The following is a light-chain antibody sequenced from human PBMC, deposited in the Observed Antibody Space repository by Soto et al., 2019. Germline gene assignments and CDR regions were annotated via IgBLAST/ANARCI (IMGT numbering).Light chain of an antibody. CDR1: QGISSY. Sequence: DTQLTQSPSFLSASVGDRVTITCRASQGISSYLAWYQQKPGKAPKLLIYAASTLQSGVPSRFSGSGSGTEFTLTISSLQPEDFATYYCQQLNSYPPWTFGQGTKVDIK. CDR2: AAS. V-gene: IGKV1-9*01. CDR3: QQLNSYPPWT. J-gene: IGKJ1*01.